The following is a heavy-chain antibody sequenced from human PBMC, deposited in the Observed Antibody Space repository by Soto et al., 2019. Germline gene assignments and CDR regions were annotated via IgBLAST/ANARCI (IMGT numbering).Heavy chain of an antibody. CDR3: ARTPQQWLVYWYFDL. CDR2: ISSSSSYI. V-gene: IGHV3-21*01. J-gene: IGHJ2*01. D-gene: IGHD6-19*01. CDR1: GFTFSSYS. Sequence: EVQLVESGGGLVKPGGSLRLSCAASGFTFSSYSMNWVRQAPGKGLEWVSSISSSSSYIYYADSVKGRFTISRDNAKNELYLQMNSLRAEDTAVYYRARTPQQWLVYWYFDLWGRGTLVTVSS.